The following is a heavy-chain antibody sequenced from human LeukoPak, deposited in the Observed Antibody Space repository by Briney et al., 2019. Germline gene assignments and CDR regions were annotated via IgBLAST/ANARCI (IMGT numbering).Heavy chain of an antibody. V-gene: IGHV3-30*02. J-gene: IGHJ6*02. CDR1: GFTFSSYG. CDR3: AKDYRRGSSWYLGDYYYYYGMDV. Sequence: GGSLRLSCAASGFTFSSYGMHWVRQAPGKGLEWVAFIRYDGSNKYYADSVKGRFTISRDNSKNTLYLQMNSLRAKDTAVYYCAKDYRRGSSWYLGDYYYYYGMDVWGQGTTITVSS. CDR2: IRYDGSNK. D-gene: IGHD6-13*01.